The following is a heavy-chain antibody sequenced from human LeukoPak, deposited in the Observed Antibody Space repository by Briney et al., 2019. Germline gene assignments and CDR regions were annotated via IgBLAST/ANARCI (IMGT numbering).Heavy chain of an antibody. Sequence: GGSLRLSCAASGFTFSDYYMSWLRQAPGKGLEWVSYISSSGSTIYYADSVKGRFTISRDNAKNSLYLQMNSLRAEDTAVYYCARDQKGLSARGVIIGYYYYGMDVWGQGTTVTISS. J-gene: IGHJ6*02. CDR2: ISSSGSTI. CDR1: GFTFSDYY. V-gene: IGHV3-11*01. D-gene: IGHD3-10*01. CDR3: ARDQKGLSARGVIIGYYYYGMDV.